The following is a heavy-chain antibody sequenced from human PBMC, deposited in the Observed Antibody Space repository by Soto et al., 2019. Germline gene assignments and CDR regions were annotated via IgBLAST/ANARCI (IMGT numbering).Heavy chain of an antibody. V-gene: IGHV4-39*01. CDR2: IYYSGST. Sequence: PSETLSLTCTVSGGSISSSSYYWGWIRQPPGKGLEWIGSIYYSGSTYYNPSLKSRVTISVDTSKNQFSLKLSSVTAADTAVYYCARHVPRTPPRYNWNYSLRVYYFDYWGQGTLVTV. D-gene: IGHD1-7*01. CDR1: GGSISSSSYY. CDR3: ARHVPRTPPRYNWNYSLRVYYFDY. J-gene: IGHJ4*02.